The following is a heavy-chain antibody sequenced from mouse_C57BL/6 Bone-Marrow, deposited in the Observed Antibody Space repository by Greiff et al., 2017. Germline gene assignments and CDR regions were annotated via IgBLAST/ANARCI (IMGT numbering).Heavy chain of an antibody. V-gene: IGHV1-81*01. CDR1: GYTFTSYG. CDR3: ARLGGFRAMDY. J-gene: IGHJ4*01. Sequence: QVQLQQSGAELARPGASVKLSCKASGYTFTSYGISWVKQRTGQGLEWIGEIYPRSGNTYYNEKFKGKATLTADKSSSTAYMGLRSLTSEDSAVYFCARLGGFRAMDYWGQGTSVTVSS. CDR2: IYPRSGNT.